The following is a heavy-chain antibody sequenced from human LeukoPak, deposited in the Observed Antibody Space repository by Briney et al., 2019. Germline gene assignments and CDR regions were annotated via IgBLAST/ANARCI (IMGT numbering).Heavy chain of an antibody. CDR1: GYTFTVYY. CDR2: INPSGGST. J-gene: IGHJ4*02. D-gene: IGHD6-19*01. V-gene: IGHV1-46*01. Sequence: ASVKVSCKASGYTFTVYYIHWVRQAPGQGLEWMGIINPSGGSTRYAQKFQGRVTMTRDTSTSTVYMELSSLRSEDTAVFYCARDPEQYYFDYWGQGTLVTVSS. CDR3: ARDPEQYYFDY.